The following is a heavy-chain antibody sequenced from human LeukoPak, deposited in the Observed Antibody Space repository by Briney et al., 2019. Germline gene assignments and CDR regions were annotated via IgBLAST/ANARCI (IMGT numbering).Heavy chain of an antibody. V-gene: IGHV3-73*01. J-gene: IGHJ3*02. CDR2: IRRKANSYAT. D-gene: IGHD2-15*01. CDR3: TRGYCSGGSWYSYNWNDWDAFDI. CDR1: GFTFSGSA. Sequence: PGGSLKLSCAASGFTFSGSAMHWVRQASGKGLGWVGCIRRKANSYATAYAASVKARFTISRDDSKNTAYLQMNSLKTEDTAVYYCTRGYCSGGSWYSYNWNDWDAFDIWGQGTMVTVSS.